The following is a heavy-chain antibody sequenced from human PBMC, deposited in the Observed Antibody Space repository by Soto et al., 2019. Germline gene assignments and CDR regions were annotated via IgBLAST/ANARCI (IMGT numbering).Heavy chain of an antibody. CDR1: GGSISSGGYY. J-gene: IGHJ5*02. CDR3: ARTSVVVVAATPNWFDP. D-gene: IGHD2-15*01. V-gene: IGHV4-31*03. CDR2: IYYSGST. Sequence: QVQLQESGPGLVKPSQTLPLTCTVSGGSISSGGYYWSWIRQHPGKGLEWIGYIYYSGSTYYNPSLKSRVTISVDTSKNQFSLKLSSVTAADTAVYYCARTSVVVVAATPNWFDPWGQGTLVTVSS.